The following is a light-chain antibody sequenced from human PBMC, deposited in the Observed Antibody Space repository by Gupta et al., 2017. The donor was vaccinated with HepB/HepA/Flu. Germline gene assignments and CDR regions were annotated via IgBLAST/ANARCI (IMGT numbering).Light chain of an antibody. CDR3: QQRSNWVIT. V-gene: IGKV3-11*01. CDR2: DVS. Sequence: EIVLTQSPATLSLSPGERATLSCRASQTMSDYLVWYQQKPGQAPRLIMYDVSKRATGIPARFSGGGSGADFTLTISSLEPEDFGLYFCQQRSNWVITFGQGTRLE. J-gene: IGKJ5*01. CDR1: QTMSDY.